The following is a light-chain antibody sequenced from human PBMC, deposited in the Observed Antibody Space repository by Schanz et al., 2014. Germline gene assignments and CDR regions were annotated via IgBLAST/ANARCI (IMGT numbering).Light chain of an antibody. Sequence: QSALTQPRSVSGSPGQSVTISCTGTSSDVGGYEYVSWHQHHPGKAPKLMIYDVSKRPSGVPDRFSGSKSGNTASLTISGLQADNEAEYYCCSYAGSYTLVFGGGTKLTVL. CDR1: SSDVGGYEY. J-gene: IGLJ2*01. CDR3: CSYAGSYTLV. CDR2: DVS. V-gene: IGLV2-11*01.